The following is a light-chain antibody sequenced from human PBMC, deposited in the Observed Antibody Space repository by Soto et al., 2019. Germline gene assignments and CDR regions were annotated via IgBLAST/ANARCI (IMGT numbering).Light chain of an antibody. CDR1: QSVSSN. CDR2: GAS. CDR3: QHYNSYFPWM. Sequence: EIVMTHSPATLSVSPCERATLSCSASQSVSSNLAWYQQKPGQAPRLLIYGASTRATAIPARFGGSGSGTEFTLTISNLQPDDFATYYCQHYNSYFPWMFGQGTKVDIK. J-gene: IGKJ1*01. V-gene: IGKV3-15*01.